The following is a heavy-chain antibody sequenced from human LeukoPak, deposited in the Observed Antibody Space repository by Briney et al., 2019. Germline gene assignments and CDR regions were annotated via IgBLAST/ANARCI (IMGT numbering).Heavy chain of an antibody. J-gene: IGHJ5*02. D-gene: IGHD2-21*02. CDR1: GFTLSNYV. Sequence: PGGSLRLSCAASGFTLSNYVMSWVRQAPGKGLEVVSVIFSDGSTYYADSVKGRFTISRDNSKNTLYLQMNNLRAEDTAVYYCARVMTAITNWYDPWGQGTLVTVSS. CDR3: ARVMTAITNWYDP. CDR2: IFSDGST. V-gene: IGHV3-66*01.